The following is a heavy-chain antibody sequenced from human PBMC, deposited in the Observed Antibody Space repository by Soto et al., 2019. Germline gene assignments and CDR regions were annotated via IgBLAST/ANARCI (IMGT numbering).Heavy chain of an antibody. CDR1: GFTFSSYA. CDR2: ISYDGSNK. D-gene: IGHD1-26*01. J-gene: IGHJ4*02. CDR3: ARDLAVGAMDCDN. Sequence: GGSLRLSCAASGFTFSSYAMHWVRQAPGKGLEWVAVISYDGSNKYYADSVKGRFTISRDNSKNTLYLQMNSLRAEDTAVYYCARDLAVGAMDCDNWGQGTLVSVSS. V-gene: IGHV3-30-3*01.